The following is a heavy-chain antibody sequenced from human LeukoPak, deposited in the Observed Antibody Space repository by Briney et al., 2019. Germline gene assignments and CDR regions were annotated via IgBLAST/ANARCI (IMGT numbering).Heavy chain of an antibody. D-gene: IGHD3-22*01. V-gene: IGHV4-59*01. Sequence: SETLSLTCTVSGGSISSYYWSWIRQPPGKGLEWIGYIYYSGSTNYNPSLKSRVTISVDTSKNQFSLKLSSVTAADTAVYYCAREGRYYYDSSGYDAFDIWGQGTMVAVSS. CDR1: GGSISSYY. CDR3: AREGRYYYDSSGYDAFDI. J-gene: IGHJ3*02. CDR2: IYYSGST.